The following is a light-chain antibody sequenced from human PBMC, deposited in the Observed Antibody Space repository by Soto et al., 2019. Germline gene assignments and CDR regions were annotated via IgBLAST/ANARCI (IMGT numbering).Light chain of an antibody. J-gene: IGLJ1*01. CDR2: EVN. Sequence: QSALTQPPSASGSPGQSVTISCTVTRSDVGGYNYVSWYQQYPGRAPKLVIFEVNKRPSGVPDRFSGSKSGITASLTVSGLQAEDEADYYCCSYAGSNNYVFGTGTKV. CDR3: CSYAGSNNYV. CDR1: RSDVGGYNY. V-gene: IGLV2-8*01.